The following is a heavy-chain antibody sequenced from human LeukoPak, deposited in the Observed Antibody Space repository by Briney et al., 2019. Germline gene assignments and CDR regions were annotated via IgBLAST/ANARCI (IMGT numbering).Heavy chain of an antibody. D-gene: IGHD5-12*01. CDR2: IYYSGST. J-gene: IGHJ4*02. V-gene: IGHV4-59*01. CDR3: ASYSGYDKTFDY. CDR1: GGSISSYY. Sequence: PSETLSLTCTVPGGSISSYYWSWIRQPPGKGLEWIGYIYYSGSTNYNPSLKSRVTISVDTSKNQFSLKLSSVTAADTAVYYCASYSGYDKTFDYWGQGTLVTDSS.